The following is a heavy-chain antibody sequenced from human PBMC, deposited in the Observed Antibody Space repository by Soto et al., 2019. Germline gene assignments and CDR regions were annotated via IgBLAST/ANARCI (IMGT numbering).Heavy chain of an antibody. V-gene: IGHV4-34*01. Sequence: PXETLSLTCAVYGWSFSGYYWSWIRQPPGKGLEWIGEINHSGSTNYNPSLKSRVTISVDTSKNQFSLKLSSVTAADTAVYYCARGRGGSYFDYYYYYGMDVWGQGTTVTVSS. CDR2: INHSGST. CDR3: ARGRGGSYFDYYYYYGMDV. CDR1: GWSFSGYY. D-gene: IGHD1-26*01. J-gene: IGHJ6*02.